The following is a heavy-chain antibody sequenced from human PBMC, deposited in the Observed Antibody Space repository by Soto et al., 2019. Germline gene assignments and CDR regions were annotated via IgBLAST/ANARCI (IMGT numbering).Heavy chain of an antibody. CDR2: IYHSGST. CDR1: GVSISSGGYS. D-gene: IGHD6-25*01. CDR3: ARYKYSSAA. V-gene: IGHV4-31*03. J-gene: IGHJ5*02. Sequence: QVQLQESGPGLVKPSQTLSLTCTVSGVSISSGGYSWTWIHQFPGKGLEWIGYIYHSGSTQYNPSVRSRVTMSVDTSKNQFSLNMTSVTAADTAMYFCARYKYSSAAWGQGTLVIVSS.